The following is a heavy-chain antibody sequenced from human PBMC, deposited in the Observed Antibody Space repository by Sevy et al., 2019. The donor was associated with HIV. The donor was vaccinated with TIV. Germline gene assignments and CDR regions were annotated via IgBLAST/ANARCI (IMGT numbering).Heavy chain of an antibody. Sequence: ASVKVSCKASGYTFTGYYMHWVRQAPGQGLEWMGRINPNSGGTNYAQKFQGRVTMTRDTSISTAYMGLSRPRSDDTAVYYCARAESIGYCSSTSCYRGGWFDPWGQGTLVTVSS. V-gene: IGHV1-2*06. D-gene: IGHD2-2*01. CDR2: INPNSGGT. J-gene: IGHJ5*02. CDR1: GYTFTGYY. CDR3: ARAESIGYCSSTSCYRGGWFDP.